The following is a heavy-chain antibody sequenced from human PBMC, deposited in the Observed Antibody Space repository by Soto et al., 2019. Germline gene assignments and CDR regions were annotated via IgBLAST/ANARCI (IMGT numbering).Heavy chain of an antibody. D-gene: IGHD2-2*01. CDR1: GGSVSSGSYY. CDR2: IYYSGST. Sequence: SETLSLTCTVSGGSVSSGSYYWSWIRQPPGKGLEWIGYIYYSGSTNYNPSLKSRVTISVDTSKNQFSLKLSSVTAADTAVYYCARDLRYQLLPYYYYYYGMDVWGQGTTVTVSS. V-gene: IGHV4-61*01. J-gene: IGHJ6*02. CDR3: ARDLRYQLLPYYYYYYGMDV.